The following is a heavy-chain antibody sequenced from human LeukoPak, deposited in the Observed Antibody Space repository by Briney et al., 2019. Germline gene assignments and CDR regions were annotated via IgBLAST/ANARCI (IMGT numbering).Heavy chain of an antibody. CDR2: IWYDGSNK. J-gene: IGHJ3*02. Sequence: GGSLRLSCAASGFTFSSYGMHWVRQAQGKGLEWLAFIWYDGSNKYYADSVKGRFTISRDNSKNTLYLQMNSLRAEDTAVYYCARPGIAVGDDAFDIWGQGTMVTVSS. CDR3: ARPGIAVGDDAFDI. D-gene: IGHD6-19*01. CDR1: GFTFSSYG. V-gene: IGHV3-33*01.